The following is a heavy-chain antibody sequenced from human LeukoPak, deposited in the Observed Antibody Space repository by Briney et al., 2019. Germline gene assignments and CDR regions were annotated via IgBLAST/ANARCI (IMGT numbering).Heavy chain of an antibody. CDR2: IHDSGST. CDR1: GGYISSSF. CDR3: ARHVGHYDGSGYYYDWYFDL. Sequence: SETLSLTCIDSGGYISSSFWSWIRQPPGKGLEWIGNIHDSGSTNFSPSLKSRVTISVDTSKNQFSLKLSSVTAADTAVYYCARHVGHYDGSGYYYDWYFDLWGRGTLVTASS. V-gene: IGHV4-59*08. J-gene: IGHJ2*01. D-gene: IGHD3-22*01.